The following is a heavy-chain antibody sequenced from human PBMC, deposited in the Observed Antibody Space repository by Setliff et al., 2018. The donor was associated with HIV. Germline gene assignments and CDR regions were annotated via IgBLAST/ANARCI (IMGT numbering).Heavy chain of an antibody. Sequence: ASVKVSCKASGYSFINYGINWVRQAPGQGLEWMGWVNTQTGSPTYAQAFTGRFVFSVDTSITTAFLEISSLKAGDTAVYYCARALYGDYGGDLNWLDPWGQGTLVTVSS. CDR2: VNTQTGSP. CDR1: GYSFINYG. V-gene: IGHV7-4-1*02. D-gene: IGHD4-17*01. J-gene: IGHJ5*02. CDR3: ARALYGDYGGDLNWLDP.